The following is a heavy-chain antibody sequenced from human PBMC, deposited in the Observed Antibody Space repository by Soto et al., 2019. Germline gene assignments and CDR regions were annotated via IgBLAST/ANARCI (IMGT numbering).Heavy chain of an antibody. Sequence: PSVKVSCKASGGTFSSYAISWVRQAPGQGLEWMGGIIPIFGTANYAQKFQGRVTITADKSTSTAYMELSSLRSEDTAVYYCARGDYYDSSGYYYSAGKNDYWCQGTLVTVSS. D-gene: IGHD3-22*01. J-gene: IGHJ4*02. CDR2: IIPIFGTA. V-gene: IGHV1-69*06. CDR1: GGTFSSYA. CDR3: ARGDYYDSSGYYYSAGKNDY.